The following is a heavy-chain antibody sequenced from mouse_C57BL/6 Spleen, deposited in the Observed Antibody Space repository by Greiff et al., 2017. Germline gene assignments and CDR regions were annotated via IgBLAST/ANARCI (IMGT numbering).Heavy chain of an antibody. CDR3: ARRSTMITFDY. CDR1: GYAFSSYW. D-gene: IGHD2-4*01. Sequence: QVQLQQSGAELVKPGASVKISCKASGYAFSSYWMNWVKQRPGKGLEWIGQIYPGDGDTNYNGKFKGKATLTADKSSSTASMQLSSLTSEDSAVYFCARRSTMITFDYWGQGTTLTVSS. CDR2: IYPGDGDT. J-gene: IGHJ2*01. V-gene: IGHV1-80*01.